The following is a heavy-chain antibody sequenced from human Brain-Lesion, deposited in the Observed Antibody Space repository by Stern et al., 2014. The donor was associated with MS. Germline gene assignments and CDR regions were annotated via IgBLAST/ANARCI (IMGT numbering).Heavy chain of an antibody. V-gene: IGHV1-24*01. D-gene: IGHD1-26*01. CDR1: GYTLTEFS. Sequence: VQLVQSGAEVKKPGASVKVSCKVSGYTLTEFSMHWVRQAPRKGLEWVGGFDPEDGETIYAQKFQGRVTMTEDTSTDTASMELSSLRSEDTAVYYCATLSPGAGGNYYRHFDYWGQGTLVTVSS. J-gene: IGHJ4*02. CDR2: FDPEDGET. CDR3: ATLSPGAGGNYYRHFDY.